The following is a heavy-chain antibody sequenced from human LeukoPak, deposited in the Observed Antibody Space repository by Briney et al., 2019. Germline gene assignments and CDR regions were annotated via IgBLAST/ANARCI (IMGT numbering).Heavy chain of an antibody. CDR1: GFTFSSDG. J-gene: IGHJ4*02. CDR2: ISYVGRNK. Sequence: GGSLRLSCAASGFTFSSDGTHWVRQAPGKGLDWVAFISYVGRNKDYADSVKARFTISRDNSKNTLYLQMNSLRPEDTAVYYCAKDRDGSGIGYFAYWGQGNLVTVSS. D-gene: IGHD3-10*01. CDR3: AKDRDGSGIGYFAY. V-gene: IGHV3-30*18.